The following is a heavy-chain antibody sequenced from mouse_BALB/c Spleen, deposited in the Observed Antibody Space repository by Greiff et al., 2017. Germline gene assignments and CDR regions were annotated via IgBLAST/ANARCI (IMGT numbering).Heavy chain of an antibody. Sequence: VQLKQSGPGLVKPSQSLSLTCTVTGYSITSDYAWNWIRQFPGNQLEWMGYISYSGSTSYNPSLKSRISITGDTSKNQFFLQLNSVTTEDTATYYSARGYSAWFAYWGQGTLVTVSA. J-gene: IGHJ3*01. CDR2: ISYSGST. V-gene: IGHV3-2*02. D-gene: IGHD2-14*01. CDR1: GYSITSDYA. CDR3: ARGYSAWFAY.